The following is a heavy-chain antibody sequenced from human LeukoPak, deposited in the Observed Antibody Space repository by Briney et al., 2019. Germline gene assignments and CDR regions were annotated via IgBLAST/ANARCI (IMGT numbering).Heavy chain of an antibody. CDR2: ISGSGGST. J-gene: IGHJ2*01. D-gene: IGHD1-1*01. CDR1: GFTFSKYA. CDR3: AEWNSVYWYFDL. Sequence: GGSLRLSCAASGFTFSKYAMGWVRQVPEKGLEWVSGISGSGGSTYYADSVKGRFTISRDNSKNTLHLQMNSLRAEDTALYYCAEWNSVYWYFDLWGRGTLVTVSS. V-gene: IGHV3-23*01.